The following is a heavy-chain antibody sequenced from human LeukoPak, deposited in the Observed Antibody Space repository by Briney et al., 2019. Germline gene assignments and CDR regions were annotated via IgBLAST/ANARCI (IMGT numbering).Heavy chain of an antibody. CDR2: IFHSGNT. J-gene: IGHJ4*02. CDR1: GYSISSGYY. V-gene: IGHV4-38-2*01. CDR3: ARARFDY. Sequence: KPSETLSLTCAVSGYSISSGYYWGWIRQPPGKGLEWIGSIFHSGNTYYNPSLKSRVTISVDTPKNQFSLKLSSVTAADTAVYYCARARFDYWGQGTLVIVSS.